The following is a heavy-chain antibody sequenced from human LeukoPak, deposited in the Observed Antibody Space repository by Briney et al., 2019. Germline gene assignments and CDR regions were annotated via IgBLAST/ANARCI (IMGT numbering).Heavy chain of an antibody. CDR1: GGSISSYY. J-gene: IGHJ3*02. D-gene: IGHD1-1*01. V-gene: IGHV4-59*01. CDR2: IYYSGST. CDR3: VSERRGSRNAFDI. Sequence: PETLSLTCTVSGGSISSYYWSWIRQPPGKGLEWIGYIYYSGSTNYNPSLKSRVTISVDTSKNQFSLKLSSVTAADTAVYYCVSERRGSRNAFDIWGQGTMVTVSS.